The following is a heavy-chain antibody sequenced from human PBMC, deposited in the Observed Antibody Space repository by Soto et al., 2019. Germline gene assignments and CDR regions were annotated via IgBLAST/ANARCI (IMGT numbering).Heavy chain of an antibody. CDR2: TYYRSKWYN. CDR1: GDSVSSNSAG. CDR3: ARQLDYYYFGMDV. Sequence: SQSPPISCELSGDSVSSNSAGSKWRRQSQMTGVEWLGRTYYRSKWYNDYAVSVKSRITINPDTSKNQFSLQLNSVTPEDTAGYYYARQLDYYYFGMDVWGQGTTVTGS. J-gene: IGHJ6*02. V-gene: IGHV6-1*01.